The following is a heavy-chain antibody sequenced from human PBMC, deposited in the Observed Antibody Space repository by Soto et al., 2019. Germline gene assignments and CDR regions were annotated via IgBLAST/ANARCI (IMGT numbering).Heavy chain of an antibody. D-gene: IGHD5-12*01. CDR2: IYSGGST. V-gene: IGHV3-53*01. CDR1: GFTVRANY. Sequence: EVQLVESGGGLIQPGGSLRLSCAVSGFTVRANYMSWVRQAPGRGLEWVSVIYSGGSTYYADSVKGRFIISRYISKNTLYLQMNILRAEHTAVYYCHGYGYWGQGTLVTVSS. CDR3: HGYGY. J-gene: IGHJ4*02.